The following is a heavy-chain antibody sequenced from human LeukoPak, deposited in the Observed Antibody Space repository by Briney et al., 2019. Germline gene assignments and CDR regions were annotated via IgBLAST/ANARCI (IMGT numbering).Heavy chain of an antibody. D-gene: IGHD5-24*01. J-gene: IGHJ4*02. CDR2: IIPIFGTA. CDR1: GYTFTGYY. Sequence: ASVKVSCKASGYTFTGYYMHWVRQAPGQGLEWMGRIIPIFGTANYAQKFQGRVTITTDETTSTAYMELSSLRSEDTAVYYCARGRGDGYNPFDYWGQGTLVTVSS. V-gene: IGHV1-69*05. CDR3: ARGRGDGYNPFDY.